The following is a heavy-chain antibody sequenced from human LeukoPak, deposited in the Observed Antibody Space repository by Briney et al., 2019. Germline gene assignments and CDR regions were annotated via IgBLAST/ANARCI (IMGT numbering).Heavy chain of an antibody. D-gene: IGHD3-22*01. CDR3: AKDGSDSSGYYVDY. CDR1: GFTFDDYA. J-gene: IGHJ4*02. Sequence: GGSLRLSCAASGFTFDDYAMHWVRQAPGKGLEWVSLISWDGGSTYYADSVKGRFTISRDNSKNSLYLQMNSLRAEDTALYYCAKDGSDSSGYYVDYWGQGTLVTVSS. V-gene: IGHV3-43D*03. CDR2: ISWDGGST.